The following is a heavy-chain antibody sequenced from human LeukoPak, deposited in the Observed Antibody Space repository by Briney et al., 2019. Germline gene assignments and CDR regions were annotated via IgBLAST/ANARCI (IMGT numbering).Heavy chain of an antibody. V-gene: IGHV4-39*01. CDR2: IYYSGSN. Sequence: SETLSLTCTVSGGSISRSSYYWGWIRQPPGKGLEWIGTIYYSGSNYYNPSLKSRVTISVDTSKNQFSLKLSSVTAADTAVYYCARHDGSIWDAFDVWGQGTMVTVSS. CDR1: GGSISRSSYY. J-gene: IGHJ3*01. D-gene: IGHD5-24*01. CDR3: ARHDGSIWDAFDV.